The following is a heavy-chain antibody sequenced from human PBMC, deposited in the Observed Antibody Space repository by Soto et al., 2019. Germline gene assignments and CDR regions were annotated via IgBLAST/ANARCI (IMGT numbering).Heavy chain of an antibody. CDR2: IYPGDSDT. CDR1: GYSFTSYW. D-gene: IGHD6-19*01. Sequence: GESLKISCKGSGYSFTSYWIGWVRQMPGKGLEWMGIIYPGDSDTRYSPSFQGQVTISADKSISTAYLQWSCLKASDTAMYYCARSRRGAYSSGWYSPSGYYNYGIDVWGQGTKVTVSS. J-gene: IGHJ6*02. CDR3: ARSRRGAYSSGWYSPSGYYNYGIDV. V-gene: IGHV5-51*03.